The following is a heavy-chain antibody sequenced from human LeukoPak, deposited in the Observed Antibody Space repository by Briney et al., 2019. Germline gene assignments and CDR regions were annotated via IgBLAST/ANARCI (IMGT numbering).Heavy chain of an antibody. CDR2: INHSGST. Sequence: SETLSLTCAVYGGSFSGYYWSWIRQPPGKGLEWIGEINHSGSTNYNPSLKSRVTISVDTSKNQFSLKLSSVTAADTAVYYCARTFPTVTTYDWFDPWGQGTLVTVSS. V-gene: IGHV4-34*01. CDR1: GGSFSGYY. CDR3: ARTFPTVTTYDWFDP. D-gene: IGHD4-17*01. J-gene: IGHJ5*02.